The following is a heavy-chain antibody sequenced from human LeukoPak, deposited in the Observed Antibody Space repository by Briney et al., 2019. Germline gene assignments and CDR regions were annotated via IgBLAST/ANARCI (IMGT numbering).Heavy chain of an antibody. CDR1: GFTFSSYW. CDR2: IKSDGSNT. V-gene: IGHV3-74*01. D-gene: IGHD1-26*01. J-gene: IGHJ6*02. Sequence: GGSLRLSCAASGFTFSSYWMHWVRQAPGKGLVWVSRIKSDGSNTNYADSVKGRSTISRDNAKNTLYLQMNSLRAEDTAVYYCARLPLTSFIVGATPTGYYYYGMDVWGQGTTVTVSS. CDR3: ARLPLTSFIVGATPTGYYYYGMDV.